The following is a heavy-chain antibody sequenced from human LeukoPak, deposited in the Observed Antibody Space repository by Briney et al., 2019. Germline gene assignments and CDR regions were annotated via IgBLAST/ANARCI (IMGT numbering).Heavy chain of an antibody. CDR3: ARYGSGSYLRYYYYGMDV. Sequence: GGSLRLSCVASGFTFSRYRMNWVRQAPGKGVEWVSSISSSRSYIYYADTVKGRFTISREKAKNSLYLQMNSLRAEDTAVYYCARYGSGSYLRYYYYGMDVWGQGTTVTVSS. CDR2: ISSSRSYI. CDR1: GFTFSRYR. J-gene: IGHJ6*02. V-gene: IGHV3-21*01. D-gene: IGHD3-10*01.